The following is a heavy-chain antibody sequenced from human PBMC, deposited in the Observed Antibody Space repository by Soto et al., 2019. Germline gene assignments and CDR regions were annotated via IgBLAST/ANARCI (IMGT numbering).Heavy chain of an antibody. D-gene: IGHD3-22*01. CDR3: ARDHYYDSSGCYPPHFDY. V-gene: IGHV3-64*01. CDR2: ISSNGGST. CDR1: GFTFNSYA. Sequence: PGGSLRLSCAASGFTFNSYAMHWVRQAPGKGLEYVSAISSNGGSTYYANSVKGRFTISRDNSKNTLYLQMGSLRAEDMAVYYCARDHYYDSSGCYPPHFDYWGQGTLVTVSS. J-gene: IGHJ4*02.